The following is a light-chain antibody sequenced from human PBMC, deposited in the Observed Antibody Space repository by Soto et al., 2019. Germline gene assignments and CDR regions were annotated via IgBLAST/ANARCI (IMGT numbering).Light chain of an antibody. Sequence: QLVLTQSPSASASLGASGNLTCTLSRGHSSYAIEWHQQQPEKGPRFLMKINNDGRHTKGDGIPDRFSGSSSGAERYLTISSLQSEDEADYYCQTWITGTWVFGGGTKVTVL. V-gene: IGLV4-69*01. J-gene: IGLJ3*02. CDR3: QTWITGTWV. CDR1: RGHSSYA. CDR2: INNDGRH.